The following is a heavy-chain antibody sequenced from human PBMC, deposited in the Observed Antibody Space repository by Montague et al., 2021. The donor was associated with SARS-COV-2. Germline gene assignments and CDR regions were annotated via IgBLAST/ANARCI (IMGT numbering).Heavy chain of an antibody. CDR3: ARLSSAIGDYFWFDP. CDR1: GGSISSGTW. D-gene: IGHD2/OR15-2a*01. CDR2: ISHSGGT. J-gene: IGHJ5*02. V-gene: IGHV4-4*02. Sequence: SETLSLTCAVSGGSISSGTWWTWVRQPPGKGLEWIGEISHSGGTNYNPSLKSRVTISVDKSKNQFSLNVNSVTAADTAVYYCARLSSAIGDYFWFDPWGQGTLVAVSS.